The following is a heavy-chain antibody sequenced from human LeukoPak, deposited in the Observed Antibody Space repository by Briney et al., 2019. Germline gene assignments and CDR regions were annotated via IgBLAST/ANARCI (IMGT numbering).Heavy chain of an antibody. J-gene: IGHJ4*02. Sequence: GASVKVSCKASGYTFTVYHMHWVRQAPGQGLEWMGRINPNSGDTNSAQNFQGRVTMTRDTSISTAYMELSRLRSDDTAVYYCARDYCSSTSCLFDYWGQGTLVTVSS. CDR3: ARDYCSSTSCLFDY. CDR2: INPNSGDT. D-gene: IGHD2-2*01. CDR1: GYTFTVYH. V-gene: IGHV1-2*06.